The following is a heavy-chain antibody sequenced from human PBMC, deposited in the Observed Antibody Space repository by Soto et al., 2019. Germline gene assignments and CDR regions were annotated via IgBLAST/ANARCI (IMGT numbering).Heavy chain of an antibody. D-gene: IGHD3-22*01. CDR3: ARIGFDYYDSSDIKYGLDV. Sequence: PVVSLILSCSASGVTFSSYLMHWVRQGPGKGLVWVAHINSDGSSTTYADSVKGLFTISRDNSKNTLYLQMNSLRAEDTAVYYCARIGFDYYDSSDIKYGLDVWGQGTTVTVSS. CDR1: GVTFSSYL. CDR2: INSDGSST. J-gene: IGHJ6*02. V-gene: IGHV3-74*01.